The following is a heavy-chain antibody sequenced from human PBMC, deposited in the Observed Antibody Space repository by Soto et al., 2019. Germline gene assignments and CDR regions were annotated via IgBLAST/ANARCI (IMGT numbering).Heavy chain of an antibody. CDR2: ISYDGSNK. Sequence: PGGSLRLSCAASGFTFSSYAMHWVRQAQGKGLEWVAVISYDGSNKYYADSVQGRFTISRDNSKNTLYLQMNSLRAEETAVYYCARPQTSYYDRSGSYFDYWGQGTLVTVSS. D-gene: IGHD3-22*01. V-gene: IGHV3-30-3*01. CDR3: ARPQTSYYDRSGSYFDY. CDR1: GFTFSSYA. J-gene: IGHJ4*02.